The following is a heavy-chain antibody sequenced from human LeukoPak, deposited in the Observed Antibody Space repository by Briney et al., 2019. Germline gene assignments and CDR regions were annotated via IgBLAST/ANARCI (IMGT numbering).Heavy chain of an antibody. CDR3: AKGSGINHYHWIDP. V-gene: IGHV3-23*01. D-gene: IGHD1-14*01. Sequence: GGSLRLSCAASEFTFSNYAMNWVRQAPGKGLEWVSGISGGGGSTYYADSVRGRFTISRDNSKNTLYLQMDSLRAEDTALYYCAKGSGINHYHWIDPWGQGTLVTVSS. J-gene: IGHJ5*02. CDR1: EFTFSNYA. CDR2: ISGGGGST.